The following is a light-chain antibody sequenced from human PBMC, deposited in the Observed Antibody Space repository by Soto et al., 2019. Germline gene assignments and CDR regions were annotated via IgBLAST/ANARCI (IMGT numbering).Light chain of an antibody. CDR2: EAS. Sequence: EIVLTQSPGTLSLSPGDRATLSCRAGQSVTSSYLAWFQQKPGQAPRLLIYEASSRATGIPDRFSGSGSGTDFTLTINRLEPEDFAVYSCHQYGSSPLTFGQGTKLEIK. V-gene: IGKV3-20*01. J-gene: IGKJ2*01. CDR3: HQYGSSPLT. CDR1: QSVTSSY.